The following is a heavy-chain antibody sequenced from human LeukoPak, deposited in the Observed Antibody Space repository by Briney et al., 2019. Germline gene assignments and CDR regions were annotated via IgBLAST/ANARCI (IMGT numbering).Heavy chain of an antibody. V-gene: IGHV4-31*03. J-gene: IGHJ4*02. CDR2: IYYSGST. CDR3: ARGLGDPHGDY. CDR1: GGSISSGGYY. D-gene: IGHD2-21*02. Sequence: SQTLSLTCTVSGGSISSGGYYWSWLRQHPGKGLEWIGYIYYSGSTYYNPSLKSRVTISVDTSKNQFSLKLSSVTAADTAVYYCARGLGDPHGDYWGQGTLVTVSS.